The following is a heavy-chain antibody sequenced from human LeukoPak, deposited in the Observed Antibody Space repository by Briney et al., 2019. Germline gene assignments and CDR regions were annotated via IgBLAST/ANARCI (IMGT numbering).Heavy chain of an antibody. Sequence: PSETLSLTCAVYGGSFSGYYWSWIRQPPGKGLEWIGEINHSGSTNYNPSLKSRVTISVDTSKNQFSLKLSSVAAADTAVYYCAREHFTYDFWSGYSLFNWFDPWGQGTLVTVSS. J-gene: IGHJ5*02. CDR3: AREHFTYDFWSGYSLFNWFDP. CDR2: INHSGST. CDR1: GGSFSGYY. V-gene: IGHV4-34*01. D-gene: IGHD3-3*01.